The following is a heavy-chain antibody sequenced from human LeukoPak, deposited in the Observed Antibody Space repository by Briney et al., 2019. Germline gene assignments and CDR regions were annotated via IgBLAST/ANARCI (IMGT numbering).Heavy chain of an antibody. J-gene: IGHJ4*02. V-gene: IGHV5-51*01. D-gene: IGHD1-14*01. CDR2: IYPANSDT. Sequence: GESLKISCKASGYSFTDYWIGWVRQLPGKGLEWMGIIYPANSDTRYSPSFQGQVTISADKSINTAYLLWSSLRASDTAMYYCARDFSGEPPYFESWGQGTLATVSS. CDR3: ARDFSGEPPYFES. CDR1: GYSFTDYW.